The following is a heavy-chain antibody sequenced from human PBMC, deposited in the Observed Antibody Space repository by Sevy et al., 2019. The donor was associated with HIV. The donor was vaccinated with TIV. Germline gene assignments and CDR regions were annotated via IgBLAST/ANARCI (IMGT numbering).Heavy chain of an antibody. CDR2: LSFGCGEI. V-gene: IGHV3-23*01. Sequence: GSLRLSCAASGFTFSKYSMSWVRQPPGKGLEWVSTLSFGCGEINFADSVKGRFTISRDNSKSSVYLQMNNLRPEDTAEYYCAREGCTKPHDYWGQGTLVTVSS. J-gene: IGHJ4*02. CDR1: GFTFSKYS. D-gene: IGHD2-8*01. CDR3: AREGCTKPHDY.